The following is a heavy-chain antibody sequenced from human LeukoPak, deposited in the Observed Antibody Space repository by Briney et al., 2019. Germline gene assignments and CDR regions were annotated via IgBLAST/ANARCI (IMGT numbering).Heavy chain of an antibody. CDR3: ARGLAGIAARLAH. CDR2: IYHSGST. V-gene: IGHV4-4*02. J-gene: IGHJ4*02. CDR1: GGSISSSNW. D-gene: IGHD6-6*01. Sequence: PSGTLSLTCAVSGGSISSSNWWSWVRQPPGKGLEWIGEIYHSGSTNYNPSLKSRVTISVGKSKNQFSLKLSSVTAADTAVYYCARGLAGIAARLAHWGQGTLVTVSS.